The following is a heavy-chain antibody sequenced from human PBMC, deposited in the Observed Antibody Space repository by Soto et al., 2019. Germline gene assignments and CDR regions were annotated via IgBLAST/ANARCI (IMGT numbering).Heavy chain of an antibody. Sequence: PGGSLRLSCAASGFTFSSYAMRWVRQAPVKGLEWVSAISGSGGSTYYADSVKGRFTISRDNSKNTLYLQMNSLRAEDTAVYYCTRQGDLEARSSWPSTDYWGQGTLVTVSS. V-gene: IGHV3-23*01. CDR3: TRQGDLEARSSWPSTDY. D-gene: IGHD6-13*01. CDR2: ISGSGGST. CDR1: GFTFSSYA. J-gene: IGHJ4*02.